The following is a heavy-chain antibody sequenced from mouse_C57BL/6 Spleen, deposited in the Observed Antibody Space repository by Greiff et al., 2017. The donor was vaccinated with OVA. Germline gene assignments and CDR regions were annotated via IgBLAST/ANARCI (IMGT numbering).Heavy chain of an antibody. Sequence: VQLQQSGAELVRPGASVTLSCKASGYTFTDYEMHWVKQTPVHGLEWIGAIDPETGGTAYNQKFKGKAILTADKSSSTAYMELRSLTSEDSAVYYCTRAYGNYDYFDYWGQGTTLTVSS. CDR3: TRAYGNYDYFDY. V-gene: IGHV1-15*01. CDR1: GYTFTDYE. CDR2: IDPETGGT. D-gene: IGHD2-1*01. J-gene: IGHJ2*01.